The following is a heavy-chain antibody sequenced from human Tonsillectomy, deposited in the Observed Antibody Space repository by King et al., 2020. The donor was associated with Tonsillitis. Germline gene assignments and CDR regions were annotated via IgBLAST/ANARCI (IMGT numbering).Heavy chain of an antibody. J-gene: IGHJ4*02. CDR1: GYSFTSYW. D-gene: IGHD3-10*01. CDR2: IYPGDSDT. CDR3: ARPLPFGSGSSYFDY. V-gene: IGHV5-51*01. Sequence: QLVQSGAEVKKPGESLKISCKGSGYSFTSYWIAWVRQMPGKGLEWMGIIYPGDSDTRYSPSFQGQVTISADRSISTAYLQWSSLKASDTAMFHCARPLPFGSGSSYFDYWGQGTLVTVSS.